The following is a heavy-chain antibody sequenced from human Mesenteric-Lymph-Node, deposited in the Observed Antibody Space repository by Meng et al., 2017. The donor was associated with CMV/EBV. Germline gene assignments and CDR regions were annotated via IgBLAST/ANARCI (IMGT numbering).Heavy chain of an antibody. CDR3: GGDDFDY. CDR1: AGSFRSYA. Sequence: SDTVSCKASAGSFRSYAISWVRQAPGQGLKWMGRIIPIFGIANYAQKFQGRVTITADKSMTTAYMELSSLRSEDTAVYYCGGDDFDYWGQGTLVTVSS. J-gene: IGHJ4*02. V-gene: IGHV1-69*04. CDR2: IIPIFGIA.